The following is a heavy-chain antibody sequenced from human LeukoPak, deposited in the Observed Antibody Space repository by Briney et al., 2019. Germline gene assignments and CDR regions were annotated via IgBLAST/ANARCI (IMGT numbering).Heavy chain of an antibody. J-gene: IGHJ5*02. Sequence: GGSLRLSCAASGFTFSNAWMSWVRQAPGKGLEWVGRIKSKTDGGTTDYAAPVKGRFTISRDDSKTTLYLQMNSLKTEDTAVYYCTTLLWFGESGWFDPWGQGTLVTVSS. CDR1: GFTFSNAW. D-gene: IGHD3-10*01. V-gene: IGHV3-15*01. CDR3: TTLLWFGESGWFDP. CDR2: IKSKTDGGTT.